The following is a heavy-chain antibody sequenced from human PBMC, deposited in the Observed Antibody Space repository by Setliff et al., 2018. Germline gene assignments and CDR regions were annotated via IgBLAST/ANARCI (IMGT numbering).Heavy chain of an antibody. CDR1: GYPFVGYF. J-gene: IGHJ4*02. CDR2: IDPKRGRT. D-gene: IGHD3-16*01. Sequence: ASVKVSCKTSGYPFVGYFIYWMRQAPGQGLEWVGWIDPKRGRTKYAVKFQGRVTMTRDTSSSTIYMEVNSLTSDDTAVYFCAKQGDLAFDYWGQGTQVTVSS. V-gene: IGHV1-2*02. CDR3: AKQGDLAFDY.